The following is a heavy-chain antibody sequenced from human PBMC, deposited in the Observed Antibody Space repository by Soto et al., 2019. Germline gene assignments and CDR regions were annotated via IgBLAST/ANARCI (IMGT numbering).Heavy chain of an antibody. CDR3: ARSYSVTTSSYYGMDV. V-gene: IGHV1-69*01. Sequence: QVQLIQSGAAVKKPGSSVKVSCHTSGDAFSSYAMSWARQGPGQGLEWMGGIIPMFGTPIYTEKFQGRVTITADETTRAVYMELRSLTSADSAVYYCARSYSVTTSSYYGMDVWGQGTTIIVS. CDR1: GDAFSSYA. J-gene: IGHJ6*02. CDR2: IIPMFGTP. D-gene: IGHD4-17*01.